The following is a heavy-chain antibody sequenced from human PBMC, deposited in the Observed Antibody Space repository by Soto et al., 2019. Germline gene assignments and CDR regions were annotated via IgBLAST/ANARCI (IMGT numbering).Heavy chain of an antibody. CDR3: VTHPVGDCSCGGGCSPPRGY. J-gene: IGHJ4*02. CDR2: ISGSSSYI. Sequence: VQVVESGGGLVKPGGSLRLSCAASGFTFSRYTMNWVRRAPGKGLEWVSSISGSSSYIYYADAVQGRFTTSRDNAKDSLFLQMSSLRAEDTAVYYCVTHPVGDCSCGGGCSPPRGYWGQGTLVTVSS. CDR1: GFTFSRYT. D-gene: IGHD2-15*01. V-gene: IGHV3-21*01.